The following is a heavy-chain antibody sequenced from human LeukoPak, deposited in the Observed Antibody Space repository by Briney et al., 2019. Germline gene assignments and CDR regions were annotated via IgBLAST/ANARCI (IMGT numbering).Heavy chain of an antibody. V-gene: IGHV3-53*01. CDR3: ARGPQLVRLYFDY. CDR1: GFTVSSNY. CDR2: IYSGGST. Sequence: GGSLRLSCAASGFTVSSNYMSWVRQAPGKGLEWVSVIYSGGSTYYADSVKGRFTISRDNSKNTLYLQMNSLRAEDTAVYYCARGPQLVRLYFDYWGQGTLVTVSS. D-gene: IGHD6-13*01. J-gene: IGHJ4*02.